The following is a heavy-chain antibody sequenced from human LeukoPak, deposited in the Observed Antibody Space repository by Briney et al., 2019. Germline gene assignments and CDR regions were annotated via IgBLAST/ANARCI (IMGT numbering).Heavy chain of an antibody. Sequence: ASVKVSCKASGYTFTGYYMHWVRQAPGQGLEWMGWINPNSGGTNYAQKFQGWVTMTRDTSISTAYMELSRLRSDDTAVYYCARVARSGWYPDFDYWGQGTLVTVSS. CDR3: ARVARSGWYPDFDY. J-gene: IGHJ4*02. CDR1: GYTFTGYY. CDR2: INPNSGGT. V-gene: IGHV1-2*04. D-gene: IGHD6-19*01.